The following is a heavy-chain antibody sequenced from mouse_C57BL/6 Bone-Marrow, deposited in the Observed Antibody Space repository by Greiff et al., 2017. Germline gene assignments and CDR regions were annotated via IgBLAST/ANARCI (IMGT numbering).Heavy chain of an antibody. CDR3: ARRPYYFDY. CDR2: INPYNGGT. V-gene: IGHV1-19*01. J-gene: IGHJ2*01. Sequence: VQLKQSGPVLVKPGASVKMSCKASGYTFTDYYMNWVKQSHGKSLEWIGVINPYNGGTSYNQKFKGKATLTVDKSSSTAYMELNSLTSEDSAVYYCARRPYYFDYWGQGTTLTVSS. CDR1: GYTFTDYY.